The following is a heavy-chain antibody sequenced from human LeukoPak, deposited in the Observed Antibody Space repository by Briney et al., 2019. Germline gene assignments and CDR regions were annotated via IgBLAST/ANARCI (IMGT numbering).Heavy chain of an antibody. CDR3: ARTGGLPSGYSYGPRGSYYYYGMDV. D-gene: IGHD5-18*01. V-gene: IGHV1-69*13. Sequence: SVKVSCRASGGTFSSYAISWVRQAPGQGLEWMGGSIPIFGTANYAQKFQGRVTMTADESTSTAYMELSSLRSEDAAVYYCARTGGLPSGYSYGPRGSYYYYGMDVWGQGTTVTVSS. CDR2: SIPIFGTA. J-gene: IGHJ6*02. CDR1: GGTFSSYA.